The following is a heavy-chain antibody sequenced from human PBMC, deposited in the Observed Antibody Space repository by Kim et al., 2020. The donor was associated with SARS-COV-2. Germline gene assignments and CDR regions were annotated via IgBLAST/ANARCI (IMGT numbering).Heavy chain of an antibody. J-gene: IGHJ4*02. V-gene: IGHV2-5*01. CDR3: AHSNTYGDPQGYFDY. Sequence: PSLKSRLTITKDTSKNQVVLTMTNMDPVDTATYYCAHSNTYGDPQGYFDYWGQGTLVTVSS. D-gene: IGHD4-17*01.